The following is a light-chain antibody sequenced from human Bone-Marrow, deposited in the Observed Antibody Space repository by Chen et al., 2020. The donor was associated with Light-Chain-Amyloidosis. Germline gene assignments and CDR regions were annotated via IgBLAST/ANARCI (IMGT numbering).Light chain of an antibody. Sequence: SYVPTPPCSASVAPGQTATIACGGNNIGSTSVHWYQQTPGQAPLLVVYDDSDRPSGIPERLSGSNSGNTATLTISRVEAGDEADYYCQVWDRSSDRPVFGGGTKLTVL. V-gene: IGLV3-21*02. J-gene: IGLJ3*02. CDR3: QVWDRSSDRPV. CDR2: DDS. CDR1: NIGSTS.